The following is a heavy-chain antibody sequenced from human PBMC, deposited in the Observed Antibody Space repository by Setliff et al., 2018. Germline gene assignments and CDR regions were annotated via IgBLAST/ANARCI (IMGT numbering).Heavy chain of an antibody. CDR1: GGSISSYY. CDR2: VYHSGST. J-gene: IGHJ4*02. D-gene: IGHD4-17*01. Sequence: PSETLSLTCTVSGGSISSYYWSWIRQPPGKGLEWIGYVYHSGSTNYNPSLTSRVTMSVDTSKDQISLKLTSVTAADTAIYYCARQTHTYGGFDYWGQGTLVTVSS. V-gene: IGHV4-59*08. CDR3: ARQTHTYGGFDY.